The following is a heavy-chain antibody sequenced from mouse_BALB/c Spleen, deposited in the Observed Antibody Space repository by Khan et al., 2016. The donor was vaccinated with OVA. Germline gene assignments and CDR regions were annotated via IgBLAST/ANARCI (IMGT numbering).Heavy chain of an antibody. CDR3: ARIYGGDFDY. CDR1: GYSITSDYA. Sequence: VQLKESGPGLVKPSQSLSLTCTVTGYSITSDYAWNWIRQFPGNKLEWMGYISYSGNIHYNPSLQSRISITRDTSKNQFFLQLNSVTTEDTATYYCARIYGGDFDYWGQGTTLTVSS. D-gene: IGHD1-1*01. V-gene: IGHV3-2*02. J-gene: IGHJ2*01. CDR2: ISYSGNI.